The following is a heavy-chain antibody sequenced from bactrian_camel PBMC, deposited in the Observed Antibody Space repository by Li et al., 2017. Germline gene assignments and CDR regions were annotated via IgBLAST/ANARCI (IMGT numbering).Heavy chain of an antibody. CDR2: INSGGGST. CDR1: GFTFSSPD. V-gene: IGHV3S40*01. CDR3: AADLIVTAWSYVEYNY. Sequence: QLVESGGGLVQPGGSLRLSCAASGFTFSSPDMNWVRQPPGKGLEWVSAINSGGGSTYYADSVKGRFTISRDNAKNTLYLQMNSLKTEDTAVYYCAADLIVTAWSYVEYNYWGQGTQVTV. D-gene: IGHD1*01. J-gene: IGHJ4*01.